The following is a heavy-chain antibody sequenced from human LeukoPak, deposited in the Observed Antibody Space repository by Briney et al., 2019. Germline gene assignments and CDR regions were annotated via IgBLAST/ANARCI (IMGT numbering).Heavy chain of an antibody. Sequence: GASVKVSCKASGGTFSSYAISWVRQAPGQGLEGMGGIIPIFGTANYAQKLQGRVTITTDESTSTAYMELSSLRSEDTAVYYCAREKDGYNYYWGQGTLVTVSS. CDR3: AREKDGYNYY. CDR1: GGTFSSYA. D-gene: IGHD5-24*01. V-gene: IGHV1-69*05. CDR2: IIPIFGTA. J-gene: IGHJ4*02.